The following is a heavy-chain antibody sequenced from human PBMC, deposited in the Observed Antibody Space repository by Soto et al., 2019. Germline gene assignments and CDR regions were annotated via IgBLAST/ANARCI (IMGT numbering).Heavy chain of an antibody. D-gene: IGHD3-16*01. J-gene: IGHJ6*03. Sequence: PGGSLRLSCAASGFTFSSYGMHWVRQAPGKGLEWVAVIWYDGSNKYYADSVKGRFTISRDNSKNTLYLQMNSLRAEDTAVYYCARNMITFGGYYYYMDVWGKGTTVTVSS. CDR3: ARNMITFGGYYYYMDV. CDR2: IWYDGSNK. CDR1: GFTFSSYG. V-gene: IGHV3-33*01.